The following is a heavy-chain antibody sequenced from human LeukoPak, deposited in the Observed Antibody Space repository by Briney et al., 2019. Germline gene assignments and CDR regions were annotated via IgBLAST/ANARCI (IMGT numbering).Heavy chain of an antibody. J-gene: IGHJ6*02. Sequence: SETLSLTCTVSGGSISSYYWSWIRQPAGKGLEWIGRIYTSGSTNYNPSLKSRVTMSVDTSKNQFSLKLSSVTAADTAVYYCAREVDEESATVTMGHGMDVWGQGTTVTVSS. V-gene: IGHV4-4*07. D-gene: IGHD4-17*01. CDR1: GGSISSYY. CDR2: IYTSGST. CDR3: AREVDEESATVTMGHGMDV.